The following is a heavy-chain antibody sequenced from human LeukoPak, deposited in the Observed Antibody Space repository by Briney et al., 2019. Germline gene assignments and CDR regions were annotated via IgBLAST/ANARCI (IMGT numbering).Heavy chain of an antibody. J-gene: IGHJ4*02. D-gene: IGHD3-10*01. Sequence: ASVKVSCKASGNTFTSYAITWVRQAPGQGLEWMGWISAYNGNTNYAQKLQGRVTMTTDTSTSTAYMELRSLRSDDTAVYYCARVELLWFGDNDFDYWGQGTLVTVSS. CDR3: ARVELLWFGDNDFDY. V-gene: IGHV1-18*01. CDR2: ISAYNGNT. CDR1: GNTFTSYA.